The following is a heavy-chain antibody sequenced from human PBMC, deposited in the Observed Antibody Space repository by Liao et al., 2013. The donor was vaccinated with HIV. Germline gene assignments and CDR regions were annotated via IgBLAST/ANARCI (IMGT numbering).Heavy chain of an antibody. CDR3: ARDRSSDTFDI. D-gene: IGHD3-10*01. CDR2: IYYSGST. CDR1: SVSMSSYY. J-gene: IGHJ3*02. V-gene: IGHV4-39*07. Sequence: QVQLQESGPGLVRPSETLSLTCTVSSVSMSSYYWGWIRQPPGKGLEWIGSIYYSGSTYYNPSLKSRVTISVDTSKNQFSLKLSSVTAADTAVYYCARDRSSDTFDIWGQGTVITVSS.